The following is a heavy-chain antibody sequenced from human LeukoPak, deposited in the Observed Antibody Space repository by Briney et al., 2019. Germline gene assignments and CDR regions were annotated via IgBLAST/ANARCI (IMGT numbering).Heavy chain of an antibody. CDR1: GFTFSDHY. CDR2: ISSSSSYI. V-gene: IGHV3-21*01. D-gene: IGHD3-16*01. CDR3: ARGAQVMITFGGVTRPDY. Sequence: GGSLRLSCAASGFTFSDHYMDWVRQAPGKGLEWVSSISSSSSYIYYADSVKGRFTISRDNAKNSLYLQMNSLRAEDTAVYYCARGAQVMITFGGVTRPDYWGQGTLVTVSS. J-gene: IGHJ4*02.